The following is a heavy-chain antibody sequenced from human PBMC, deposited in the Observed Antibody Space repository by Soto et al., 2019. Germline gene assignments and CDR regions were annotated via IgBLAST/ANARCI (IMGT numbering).Heavy chain of an antibody. J-gene: IGHJ6*02. CDR1: GGTFSSYA. Sequence: ASVKVSCKASGGTFSSYAISWVRQAPGQGLEWMGGIIPIFGTANYAQKFQGRVTITADESTSTAYMELSSLRSEDTAVYYCARERSSSSSRYYYGMDVWGQGTTVTVSS. CDR3: ARERSSSSSRYYYGMDV. CDR2: IIPIFGTA. D-gene: IGHD6-6*01. V-gene: IGHV1-69*13.